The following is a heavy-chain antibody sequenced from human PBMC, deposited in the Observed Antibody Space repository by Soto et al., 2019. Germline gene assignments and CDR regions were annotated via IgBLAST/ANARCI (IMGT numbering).Heavy chain of an antibody. D-gene: IGHD5-18*01. V-gene: IGHV3-33*01. CDR2: IWYDGSNK. CDR1: GFTFSSYG. Sequence: GGSLRLSCAASGFTFSSYGMHWVRQAPGKGLEWVAVIWYDGSNKYYADSVKGRFTISRDNSKNTLYLQMNSLRAEDTAVYYCERDGGYSYGNPDYWGQGTLVTVSS. J-gene: IGHJ4*02. CDR3: ERDGGYSYGNPDY.